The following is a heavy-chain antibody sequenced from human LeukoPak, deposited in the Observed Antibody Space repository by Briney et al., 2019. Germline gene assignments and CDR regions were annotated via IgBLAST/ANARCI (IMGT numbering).Heavy chain of an antibody. CDR2: IDSSGSST. CDR3: ARGFPYCSGGSCYYGMDV. Sequence: AGSLRLSCAASGFTFSSYWRHWVRQVPGKGLVWVSRIDSSGSSTKNAYSVKGRFTMSRDNAKNTVYLQMNSLRAEDTAVYYCARGFPYCSGGSCYYGMDVWGQGTTVTVAS. V-gene: IGHV3-74*03. CDR1: GFTFSSYW. J-gene: IGHJ6*02. D-gene: IGHD2-15*01.